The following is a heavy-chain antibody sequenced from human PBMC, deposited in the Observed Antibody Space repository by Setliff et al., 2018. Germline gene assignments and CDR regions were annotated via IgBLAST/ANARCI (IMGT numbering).Heavy chain of an antibody. J-gene: IGHJ5*02. CDR3: ARDPFRNYDTAPVWFDP. V-gene: IGHV1-69*05. CDR2: IIPMFGTP. Sequence: SVKVSCKASGDSFSNYAISWVRQAPGQGLEWMGGIIPMFGTPAYTQKFQDRVTITTDESTSTAYMELNSLTSEDTAVYYCARDPFRNYDTAPVWFDPWGQGTLVTVSS. CDR1: GDSFSNYA. D-gene: IGHD3-22*01.